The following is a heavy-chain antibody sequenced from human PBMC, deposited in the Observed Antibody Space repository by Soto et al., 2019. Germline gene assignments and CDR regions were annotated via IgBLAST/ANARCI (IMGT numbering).Heavy chain of an antibody. CDR2: IKQDGSEK. CDR1: GFTFSSYW. Sequence: PGGSLRLSCAASGFTFSSYWMSWVRQAPGKGLEWVANIKQDGSEKYYVDSVKGRFTISRDNAKNSLYLQMNSLRAEDTAVYYCARGPGRWLQLRGFDYWGQGTLVTVS. V-gene: IGHV3-7*01. J-gene: IGHJ4*02. CDR3: ARGPGRWLQLRGFDY. D-gene: IGHD5-12*01.